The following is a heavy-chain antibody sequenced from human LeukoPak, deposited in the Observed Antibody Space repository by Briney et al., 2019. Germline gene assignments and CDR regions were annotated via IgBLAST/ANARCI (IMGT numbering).Heavy chain of an antibody. Sequence: ASVKVSCKASGYTFTSYGISWVRQAPGQGLEWMGWISAYNGNTNYAQKLQGRVTMTTDTSTSTAYMELRSLRSEDTAVYYCARGASSGWYLAIKNFDYWGQGTLVTVSS. V-gene: IGHV1-18*01. CDR3: ARGASSGWYLAIKNFDY. D-gene: IGHD6-19*01. CDR2: ISAYNGNT. J-gene: IGHJ4*02. CDR1: GYTFTSYG.